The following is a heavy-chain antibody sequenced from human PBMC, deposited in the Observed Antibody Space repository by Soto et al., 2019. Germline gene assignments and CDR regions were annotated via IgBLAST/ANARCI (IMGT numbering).Heavy chain of an antibody. V-gene: IGHV4-59*08. Sequence: SETLSLTCTVSGGSISSYYWSWIRQPPGKGLEWIGYIYYSGSTNYNPSLKSRVTISVDTSKNQFSLKLSSVTAADTAVYYCARQNYYDSSGYQTFDIWGQGTMVTVSS. CDR1: GGSISSYY. J-gene: IGHJ3*02. CDR2: IYYSGST. CDR3: ARQNYYDSSGYQTFDI. D-gene: IGHD3-22*01.